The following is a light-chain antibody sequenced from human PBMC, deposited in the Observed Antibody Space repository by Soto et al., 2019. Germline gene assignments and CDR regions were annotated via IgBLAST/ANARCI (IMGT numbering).Light chain of an antibody. J-gene: IGKJ1*01. Sequence: EIVLTQSPGTLSLSPGESATLSCRASQSVSSYYLGWYRQKPGQAPRLLIYAASYRATGIPDRFSGSGSGTAFTLTIRRLDPEEFAVYYGEQYGSSPWTFGQGTKVEIK. V-gene: IGKV3-20*01. CDR2: AAS. CDR3: EQYGSSPWT. CDR1: QSVSSYY.